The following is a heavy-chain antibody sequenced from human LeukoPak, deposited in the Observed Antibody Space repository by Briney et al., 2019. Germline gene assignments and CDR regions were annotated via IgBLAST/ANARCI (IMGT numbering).Heavy chain of an antibody. V-gene: IGHV1-46*01. D-gene: IGHD3-9*01. CDR1: GYTFTSYY. CDR2: INPSGGST. J-gene: IGHJ4*02. CDR3: ARDIKAGEDILTGYYLNY. Sequence: ASVKVSCKASGYTFTSYYMHWVRQAPGQGLEWMGIINPSGGSTSYAQKFQGRVTMTRDTSTSTVYMELSSLRSEDTAVYYCARDIKAGEDILTGYYLNYWGQGTLVTVSS.